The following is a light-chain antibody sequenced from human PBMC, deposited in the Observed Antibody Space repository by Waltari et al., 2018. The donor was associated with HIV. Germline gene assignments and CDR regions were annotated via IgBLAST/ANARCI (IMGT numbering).Light chain of an antibody. J-gene: IGLJ2*01. Sequence: QAVLTQPSSLSASPGASASLTCTLRSGINVGTYRIYWYQQKPGSPPQYLLRYKSDSDKQQGSEVPSRFSGSKDASANAGILLISGLQSEDEADYYCMIWHSSAVVFGGGTKLTVL. CDR2: YKSDSDK. V-gene: IGLV5-45*03. CDR3: MIWHSSAVV. CDR1: SGINVGTYR.